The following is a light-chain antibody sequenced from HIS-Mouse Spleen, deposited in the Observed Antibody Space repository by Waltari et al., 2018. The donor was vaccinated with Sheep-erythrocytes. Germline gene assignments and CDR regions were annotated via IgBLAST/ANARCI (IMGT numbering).Light chain of an antibody. CDR3: CSYAGSYNHV. J-gene: IGLJ1*01. Sequence: QSALTQPRSVSGSPGQSVTISCTGTSSDFGGYNYVPWYQPHPGKAPKLMIYDVSKRPSGVPDRFSGSKSGNTASLTISGLQAEDEADYYCCSYAGSYNHVFATGTKVTVL. CDR2: DVS. CDR1: SSDFGGYNY. V-gene: IGLV2-11*01.